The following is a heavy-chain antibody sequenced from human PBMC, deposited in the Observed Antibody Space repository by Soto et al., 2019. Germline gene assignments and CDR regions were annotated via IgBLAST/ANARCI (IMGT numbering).Heavy chain of an antibody. CDR2: VYYGGST. D-gene: IGHD6-19*01. CDR1: GGSISTSNHY. V-gene: IGHV4-39*01. CDR3: ASLGYNSDWPGIY. Sequence: KPSETLSLTCTVSGGSISTSNHYWGWIRQPPGKGLEYIGKVYYGGSTHYDPSLKSRVTISVDTSKNQFSLKLNSVTAADTAVYYCASLGYNSDWPGIYWGQGTLVTVSS. J-gene: IGHJ4*02.